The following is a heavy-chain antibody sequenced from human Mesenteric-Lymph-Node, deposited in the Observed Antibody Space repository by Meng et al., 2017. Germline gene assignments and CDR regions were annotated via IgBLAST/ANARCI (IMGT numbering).Heavy chain of an antibody. CDR3: ARDALYGSGSHIDY. D-gene: IGHD3-10*01. Sequence: GGSLRLSCAASGFTFTSYFMSWVRQAPGKGLEWVSSISSSGDRTFYADSVKGRFTISRDNSKNTLYLQMNSLRAEDTAVYYCARDALYGSGSHIDYWGQGTLVTVSS. CDR1: GFTFTSYF. J-gene: IGHJ4*02. CDR2: ISSSGDRT. V-gene: IGHV3-23*01.